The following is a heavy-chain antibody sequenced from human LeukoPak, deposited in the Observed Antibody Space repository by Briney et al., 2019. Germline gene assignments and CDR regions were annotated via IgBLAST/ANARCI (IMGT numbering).Heavy chain of an antibody. Sequence: ASVKVPCKASGYTFTNYYMHWVRQAPGQGLEWMGIINPSGGSTSYAQKFQGRVTMTKDTSTSTPYMELSSLRSEDTAVYYCARDTDGYNYALGYWGQGTLVTVSS. J-gene: IGHJ4*02. CDR2: INPSGGST. D-gene: IGHD5-24*01. CDR1: GYTFTNYY. CDR3: ARDTDGYNYALGY. V-gene: IGHV1-46*01.